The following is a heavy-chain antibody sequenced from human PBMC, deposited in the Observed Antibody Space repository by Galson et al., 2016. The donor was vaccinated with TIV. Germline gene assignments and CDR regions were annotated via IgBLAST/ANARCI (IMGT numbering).Heavy chain of an antibody. D-gene: IGHD1-14*01. CDR2: SNPNTGAT. J-gene: IGHJ4*02. V-gene: IGHV1-2*02. CDR1: GYGFTGYY. Sequence: SVKVSCKASGYGFTGYYMHWVRQAPGQGLEWMGWSNPNTGATKYEQKFQDRVTMTTDTSINTAFLELTRLRFDDTAVYYCAGPGAYHLAHWGQGTLVTVS. CDR3: AGPGAYHLAH.